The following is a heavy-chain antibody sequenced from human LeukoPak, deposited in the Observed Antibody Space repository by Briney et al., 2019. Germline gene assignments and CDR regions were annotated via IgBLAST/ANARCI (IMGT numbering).Heavy chain of an antibody. D-gene: IGHD5-18*01. CDR1: GGSFSGYY. Sequence: SETLSLTCAVYGGSFSGYYWSWIRQPPGKGLEWIGEINHSGSTNYNPSLKSRVTISVDTSKNQFSLKLSSVTAADTAVYYCARSKYSYGLGFDYLGQGTLVTGSS. V-gene: IGHV4-34*01. J-gene: IGHJ4*02. CDR2: INHSGST. CDR3: ARSKYSYGLGFDY.